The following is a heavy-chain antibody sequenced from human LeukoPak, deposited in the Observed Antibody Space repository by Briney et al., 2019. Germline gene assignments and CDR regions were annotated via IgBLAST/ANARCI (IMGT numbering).Heavy chain of an antibody. CDR2: IIPIFGTA. CDR1: GGTFSSYA. D-gene: IGHD3-3*01. CDR3: ARDKGSSFGVVTNDAFDI. V-gene: IGHV1-69*05. J-gene: IGHJ3*02. Sequence: SVKVSCKASGGTFSSYAISWVRQAPGQGLEWMGRIIPIFGTANYAQKFQGRVTITTDESTSTAYMELSSLRSEDTAVYYCARDKGSSFGVVTNDAFDIWGQGTMVTVSS.